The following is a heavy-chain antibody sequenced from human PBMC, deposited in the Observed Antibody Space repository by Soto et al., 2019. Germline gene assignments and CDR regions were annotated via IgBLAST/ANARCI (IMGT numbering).Heavy chain of an antibody. V-gene: IGHV3-9*01. CDR1: GLNFDAFA. D-gene: IGHD3-3*01. Sequence: PGGSLRLSCVGTGLNFDAFAMHWVRQAPGKGLEWVSGITWNSRVLAYADSVKGRFTISRDNARNSLYLQMDSLRDEDTALYYCAKGRYDFWSPYYFDSWGQGTRVTVSS. CDR3: AKGRYDFWSPYYFDS. CDR2: ITWNSRVL. J-gene: IGHJ4*02.